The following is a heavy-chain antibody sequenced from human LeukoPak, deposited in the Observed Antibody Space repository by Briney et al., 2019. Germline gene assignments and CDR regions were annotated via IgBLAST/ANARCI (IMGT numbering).Heavy chain of an antibody. J-gene: IGHJ4*02. CDR1: GGTFSSYA. Sequence: SVKVSCKASGGTFSSYAISWVRQAPGQGLEWMGGIIPIFGTANYAQKFQGRVTITTDESTSTAYMELSSLRSEDTAVYYCAREKYDSSGYYSLCFDYWGQGTLVTVSS. D-gene: IGHD3-22*01. CDR3: AREKYDSSGYYSLCFDY. V-gene: IGHV1-69*05. CDR2: IIPIFGTA.